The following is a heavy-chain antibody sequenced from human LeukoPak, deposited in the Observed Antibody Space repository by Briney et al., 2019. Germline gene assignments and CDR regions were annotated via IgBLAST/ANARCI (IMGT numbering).Heavy chain of an antibody. Sequence: SETLSLTCAVSGVSISSSNWWSWVRQPPGEGLEWIGEVFHGGSTNFNPSLKSRVTISVDRSKNQFSLRLSSVTAADTAVYFCARGEEHGSGTVQFDYWGQGTLVTVSS. CDR2: VFHGGST. D-gene: IGHD3-10*01. CDR1: GVSISSSNW. CDR3: ARGEEHGSGTVQFDY. J-gene: IGHJ4*02. V-gene: IGHV4-4*02.